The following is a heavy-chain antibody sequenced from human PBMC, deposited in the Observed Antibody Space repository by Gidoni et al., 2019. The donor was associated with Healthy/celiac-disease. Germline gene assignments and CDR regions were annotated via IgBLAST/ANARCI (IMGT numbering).Heavy chain of an antibody. D-gene: IGHD6-19*01. J-gene: IGHJ4*02. V-gene: IGHV3-23*01. CDR1: GVAFSSYA. CDR3: AKDQEYSSGLYGY. CDR2: ISGSGGST. Sequence: EVQLLESGGGLVQTGGSLRLACAASGVAFSSYAMRWVRQAPGKGLEWLSAISGSGGSTYYADSVKRRFTSSRDHSNNTLYLQRNSLRAEDTAVYYCAKDQEYSSGLYGYWGQGTLVTVSS.